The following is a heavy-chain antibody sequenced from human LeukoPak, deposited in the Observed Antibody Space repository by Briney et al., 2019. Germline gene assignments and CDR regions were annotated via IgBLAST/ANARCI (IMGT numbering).Heavy chain of an antibody. D-gene: IGHD1-26*01. J-gene: IGHJ5*02. V-gene: IGHV1-46*01. Sequence: ASVKVSCKASGYTFTSYYMHWVRQAPGQGLEWMGIINPSGGSTSYAQKFQGRVTMTRDMSTSTVYMELSSLRSEDTAVYYCARDVSSIVGAQRNNWFDPLGPGNPGHRLL. CDR3: ARDVSSIVGAQRNNWFDP. CDR1: GYTFTSYY. CDR2: INPSGGST.